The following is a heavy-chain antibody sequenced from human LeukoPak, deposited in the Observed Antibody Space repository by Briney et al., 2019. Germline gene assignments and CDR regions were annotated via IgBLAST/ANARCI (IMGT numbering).Heavy chain of an antibody. V-gene: IGHV1-18*01. CDR2: ISAYNGNT. CDR3: ARDSSRVPRPDY. D-gene: IGHD1-1*01. J-gene: IGHJ4*02. Sequence: ASVKVSCKASGYTFTSYGISWVRQAPGQGLEWMGWISAYNGNTNYAQKLQGRVTMTTDTSTSTAYMELRSLRSDDAAVYYCARDSSRVPRPDYWGQGTLVTVSS. CDR1: GYTFTSYG.